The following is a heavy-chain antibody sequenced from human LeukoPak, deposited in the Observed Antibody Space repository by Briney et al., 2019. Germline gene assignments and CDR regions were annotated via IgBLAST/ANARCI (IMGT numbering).Heavy chain of an antibody. CDR3: ARGGNGSYRIYNWFDP. CDR2: IYYSGST. CDR1: GGSISSYY. J-gene: IGHJ5*02. V-gene: IGHV4-59*01. D-gene: IGHD1-26*01. Sequence: SETLSLTCTVSGGSISSYYWSWIRQPPGKGLEWIGYIYYSGSTNYNPSLKSRVTISVDTSKNQFSLKLSSVTAADTAVYYCARGGNGSYRIYNWFDPWGQGTLVTVSS.